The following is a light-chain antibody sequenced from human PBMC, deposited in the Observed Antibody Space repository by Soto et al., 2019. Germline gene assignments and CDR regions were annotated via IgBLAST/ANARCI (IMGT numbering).Light chain of an antibody. CDR3: QQYNTYPWT. CDR1: QSISSW. Sequence: DIQMTQSPSTLSASVGDRVTITCRASQSISSWLAWYQQKPGKAPNLLIYKASNLESGVPSRFSGSGSGTEFILTISSLQPDDFATYYCQQYNTYPWTFGQGTKVEI. J-gene: IGKJ1*01. CDR2: KAS. V-gene: IGKV1-5*03.